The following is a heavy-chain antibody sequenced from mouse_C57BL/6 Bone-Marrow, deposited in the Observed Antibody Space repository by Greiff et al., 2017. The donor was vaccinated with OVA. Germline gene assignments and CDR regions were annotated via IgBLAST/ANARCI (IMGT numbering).Heavy chain of an antibody. CDR3: ARAYDGFRAGFAY. CDR2: IHPNSGST. V-gene: IGHV1-64*01. J-gene: IGHJ3*01. D-gene: IGHD2-3*01. Sequence: QVQLQQPGAELVKPGASVKLSCKASGYTFTSYWMHWVKQRPGQGLEWIGMIHPNSGSTNYNEKFKSKATLTVDKSSSTAYMQLSILTSEDSAVYYCARAYDGFRAGFAYWGQGTLVTVSA. CDR1: GYTFTSYW.